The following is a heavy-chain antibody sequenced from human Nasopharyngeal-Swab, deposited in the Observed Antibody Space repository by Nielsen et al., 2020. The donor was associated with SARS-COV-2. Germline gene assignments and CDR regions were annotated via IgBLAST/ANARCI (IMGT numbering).Heavy chain of an antibody. CDR3: ARQVVVETHNFDY. J-gene: IGHJ4*02. D-gene: IGHD2-21*01. CDR2: IYHSGST. CDR1: GSSISSGYY. Sequence: CAVSGSSISSGYYWGWIRQPPGKGLEWIGSIYHSGSTYYNPSLKSRVTISVDTSKNQFSLKLSSVTAADTAAYYCARQVVVETHNFDYWGQGTLVTVSS. V-gene: IGHV4-38-2*01.